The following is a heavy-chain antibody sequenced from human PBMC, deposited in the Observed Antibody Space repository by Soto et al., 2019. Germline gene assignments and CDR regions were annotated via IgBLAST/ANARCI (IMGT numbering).Heavy chain of an antibody. J-gene: IGHJ4*02. D-gene: IGHD3-10*02. Sequence: PGGSLRLSCASSGFTFSSYALSWVRQAPGKGLEWVSAISAIGGNTYYADSVKGRFTISKDKSKNTLYLQMNSLRVEDTAVFFFARDVRGDAAPYWYFDLWGQGTPVTVSS. CDR2: ISAIGGNT. V-gene: IGHV3-23*01. CDR3: ARDVRGDAAPYWYFDL. CDR1: GFTFSSYA.